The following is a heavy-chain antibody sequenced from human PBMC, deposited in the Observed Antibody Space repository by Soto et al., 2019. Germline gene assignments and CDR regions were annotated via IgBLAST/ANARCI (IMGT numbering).Heavy chain of an antibody. Sequence: QVQLVESGGGVVQPGRSLRLSCAASGFTFSRHGMHWVRQAPGKGLEWVAVISYDGSNKYYADPVKGRFTISRDNSKNTLYLQMNSLRAEDTAVYYCAKDNSGRGYYLYGLDVWGQGTTVTVSS. CDR1: GFTFSRHG. D-gene: IGHD3-10*01. V-gene: IGHV3-30*18. CDR2: ISYDGSNK. CDR3: AKDNSGRGYYLYGLDV. J-gene: IGHJ6*02.